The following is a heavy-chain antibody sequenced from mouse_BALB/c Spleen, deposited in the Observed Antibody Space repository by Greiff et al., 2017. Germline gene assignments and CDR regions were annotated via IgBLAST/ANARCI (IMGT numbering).Heavy chain of an antibody. D-gene: IGHD2-3*01. CDR3: ARLDDGDFEGIYAMDY. J-gene: IGHJ4*01. Sequence: QVQLQQPGAELVKPGTSVKLSCKASGYNFTSYWINWVKLRPGQGLEWIGDIYPGSGSTNYNEKFKSKATLTVDTSSSTAYMQLSSLASEDSALYYCARLDDGDFEGIYAMDYWGQGTSVTVSS. CDR2: IYPGSGST. V-gene: IGHV1-55*01. CDR1: GYNFTSYW.